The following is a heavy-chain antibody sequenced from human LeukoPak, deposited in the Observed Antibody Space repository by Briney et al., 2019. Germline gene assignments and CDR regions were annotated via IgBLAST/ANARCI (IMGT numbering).Heavy chain of an antibody. CDR2: MNPNSGNT. CDR3: ARGVTGIPDFDY. Sequence: ASVTVSFKASGYTFTSYDINWVRQATGQGLAWMGWMNPNSGNTGYAQKFQGRVTMTRNTSISTAYMELSSLRSEDTAVYYCARGVTGIPDFDYWGQGTLVTVSS. J-gene: IGHJ4*02. CDR1: GYTFTSYD. D-gene: IGHD1-20*01. V-gene: IGHV1-8*02.